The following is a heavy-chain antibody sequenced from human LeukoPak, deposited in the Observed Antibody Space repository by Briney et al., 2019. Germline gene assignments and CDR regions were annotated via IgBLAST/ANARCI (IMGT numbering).Heavy chain of an antibody. Sequence: SETLSLTCTVSGGSLSTYYWSWIRQPAGKGLEWIGRIYSTGDSNYNPSLKSRLTMSVDTSRKQFSLKLSFVTAADTAVYYCARLENYYGSGSYVFDYWGQGTLVTVSS. CDR1: GGSLSTYY. D-gene: IGHD3-10*01. CDR3: ARLENYYGSGSYVFDY. CDR2: IYSTGDS. V-gene: IGHV4-4*07. J-gene: IGHJ4*02.